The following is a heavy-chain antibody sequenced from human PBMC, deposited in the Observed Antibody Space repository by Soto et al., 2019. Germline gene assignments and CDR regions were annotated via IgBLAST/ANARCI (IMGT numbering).Heavy chain of an antibody. V-gene: IGHV1-69*06. CDR1: GGTFSSYA. CDR2: IIPIFGTA. CDR3: AYSNLVRGVIIPIGWSVDY. D-gene: IGHD3-10*01. Sequence: QVQLVQSGAEVKKPGSSVKVSCKASGGTFSSYAISWVRQAPGHGLEWMGGIIPIFGTANCAQTFQGSVTISSDKSTSTGYMELRSLTSAHRAEYYCAYSNLVRGVIIPIGWSVDYRGQGTLVTVSS. J-gene: IGHJ4*02.